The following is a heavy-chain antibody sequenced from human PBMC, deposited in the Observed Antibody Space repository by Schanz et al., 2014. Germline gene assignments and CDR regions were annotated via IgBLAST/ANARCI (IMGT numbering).Heavy chain of an antibody. Sequence: QVPLVQSGAEVKKPGSSVKVSCPSSGGSFSTFALSWVRQTPGQGLEWMGRIIPLLGTTNYAQKFQGRVTITADKSTGTVYMELSSLRSEDTAVYYCASALTTWGGMDVWGQGTTVTVSS. J-gene: IGHJ6*02. D-gene: IGHD4-4*01. CDR2: IIPLLGTT. CDR1: GGSFSTFA. CDR3: ASALTTWGGMDV. V-gene: IGHV1-69*08.